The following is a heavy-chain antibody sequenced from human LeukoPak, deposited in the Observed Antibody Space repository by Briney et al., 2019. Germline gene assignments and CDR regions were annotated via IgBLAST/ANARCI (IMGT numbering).Heavy chain of an antibody. J-gene: IGHJ4*02. CDR3: AREGYYGSGSPPSLYFDY. Sequence: GGSLRLSCAASGFTFRNYVIHWVRQAPGKGLEWVAVTSSDLNVKLYADFVKGRFTISRDNSRSTLYLQMNSLRPEDTAIYYCAREGYYGSGSPPSLYFDYWGQGTLVTVSS. V-gene: IGHV3-30-3*01. CDR2: TSSDLNVK. CDR1: GFTFRNYV. D-gene: IGHD3-10*01.